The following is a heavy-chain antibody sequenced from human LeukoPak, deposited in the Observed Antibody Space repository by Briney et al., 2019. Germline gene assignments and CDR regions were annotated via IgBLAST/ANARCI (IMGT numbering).Heavy chain of an antibody. CDR3: ARDQRVTGRPDIDY. V-gene: IGHV3-74*03. CDR1: GFTFRNHW. D-gene: IGHD6-6*01. J-gene: IGHJ4*02. Sequence: GGSLRFSCAASGFTFRNHWMHWVRQTPGKGLVWVSRISSDGSSTTYADSVKGRFTISRDNAKNTLYLQMNNLRAEDTAMYYCARDQRVTGRPDIDYWGQGTLVIVSS. CDR2: ISSDGSST.